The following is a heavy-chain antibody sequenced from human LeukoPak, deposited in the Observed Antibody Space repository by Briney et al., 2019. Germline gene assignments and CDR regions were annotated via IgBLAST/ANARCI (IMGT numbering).Heavy chain of an antibody. CDR2: ISSSSSYI. J-gene: IGHJ5*02. CDR3: ARETPAGGWFDP. D-gene: IGHD3-16*01. V-gene: IGHV3-21*01. Sequence: GGSLRLSCAASGFTFSSYSMNWVRQAPGKGLEWVSSISSSSSYIYYADSVKGRFTISRDNAKNSLYQQMNSLRAEDTAVYYCARETPAGGWFDPWGQGTLVTVSS. CDR1: GFTFSSYS.